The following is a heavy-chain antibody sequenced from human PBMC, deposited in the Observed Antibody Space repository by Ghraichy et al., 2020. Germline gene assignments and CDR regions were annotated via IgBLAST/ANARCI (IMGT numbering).Heavy chain of an antibody. CDR1: GGSISSGDYY. D-gene: IGHD2-2*01. Sequence: SETLSLTCTVSGGSISSGDYYWSWIRQPPGKGLEWIGYIYYSGSTYYNPSLKSRVTISVDTSKNQFSLKLSSVTAADTAVYYCASGRGREFVVPAADFDYWGQGTLVTVSS. CDR2: IYYSGST. V-gene: IGHV4-30-4*01. J-gene: IGHJ4*02. CDR3: ASGRGREFVVPAADFDY.